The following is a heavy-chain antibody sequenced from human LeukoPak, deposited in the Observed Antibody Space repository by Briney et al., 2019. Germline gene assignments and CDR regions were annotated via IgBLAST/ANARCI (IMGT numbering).Heavy chain of an antibody. CDR2: IVYDGRNQ. V-gene: IGHV3-30*18. CDR1: GFTFSYYG. J-gene: IGHJ4*02. D-gene: IGHD5-12*01. Sequence: GKSLRLSCAASGFTFSYYGIHWVRQVPGKGLECVTCIVYDGRNQFYEDPVKGRFTISRDNSKNTLFLQMNSLRAEDTAVYYCVKSMLGGYRLLIDSWGQGTLVTVSS. CDR3: VKSMLGGYRLLIDS.